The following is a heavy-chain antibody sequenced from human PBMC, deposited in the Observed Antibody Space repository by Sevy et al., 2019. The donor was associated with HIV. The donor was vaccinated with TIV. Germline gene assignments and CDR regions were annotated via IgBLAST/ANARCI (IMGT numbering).Heavy chain of an antibody. CDR1: GFTFSSYG. J-gene: IGHJ4*02. CDR3: GSQQLVGF. Sequence: GGSLRLSCAASGFTFSSYGMHWVRQAPGKGLEWVAFIRNDGSNKYYADSVTGGFTISRDNSKNTLYLQMDSLRAEDTDLDCCGSQQLVGFWGQGTLVTVSS. D-gene: IGHD6-6*01. V-gene: IGHV3-30*02. CDR2: IRNDGSNK.